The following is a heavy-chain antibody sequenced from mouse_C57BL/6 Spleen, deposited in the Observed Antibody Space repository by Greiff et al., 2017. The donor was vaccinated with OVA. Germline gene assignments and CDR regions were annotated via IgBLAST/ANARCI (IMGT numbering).Heavy chain of an antibody. Sequence: VQLQQPGAELVMPGASVKLSCKASGYTFTSYWMHWVKPRPGQGLEWIGEIDPSDSYTNYNQKFKGKSTLTVDKSSSTAYMQLSSLTSEDSAVYYCARSGAGTWYYFDYWGQGTTLTVSS. CDR1: GYTFTSYW. D-gene: IGHD4-1*01. J-gene: IGHJ2*01. V-gene: IGHV1-69*01. CDR3: ARSGAGTWYYFDY. CDR2: IDPSDSYT.